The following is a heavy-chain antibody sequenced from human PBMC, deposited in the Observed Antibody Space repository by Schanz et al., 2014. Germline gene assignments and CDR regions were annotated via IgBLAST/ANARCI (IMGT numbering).Heavy chain of an antibody. CDR2: INSVGSNT. Sequence: EVQLVESGGGLVQPGGSLRLSCAASGFTFSSHWMHWVRQDPGKGLVWVARINSVGSNTDYADSVKGRFTISRDNAKNSLFLQMNSLRAEDTAVYYCVRDSFFAFDYWGQGTLVTVSS. D-gene: IGHD3-3*01. CDR1: GFTFSSHW. V-gene: IGHV3-74*01. CDR3: VRDSFFAFDY. J-gene: IGHJ4*02.